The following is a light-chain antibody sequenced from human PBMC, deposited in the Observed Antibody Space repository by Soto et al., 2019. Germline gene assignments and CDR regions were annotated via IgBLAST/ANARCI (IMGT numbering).Light chain of an antibody. V-gene: IGKV1-39*01. Sequence: DIQMTQSPSSLSASVGDTVTITCRTSQPISDYLNWYQQKPGKAPTLLIYTTSNLQSGVTSRFSGSGSATHFTLTIRSLQPEDFATYYCQQHYNTPRTFGQGTKVDNK. J-gene: IGKJ1*01. CDR2: TTS. CDR1: QPISDY. CDR3: QQHYNTPRT.